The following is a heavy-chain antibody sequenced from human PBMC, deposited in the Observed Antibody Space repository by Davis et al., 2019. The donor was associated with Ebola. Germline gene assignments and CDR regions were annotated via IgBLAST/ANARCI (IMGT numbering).Heavy chain of an antibody. CDR3: AKDSLAAAAGTPALYYYYGMDV. Sequence: GESLKISCAASGFTFSSYAMSWVRQAPGKGLEWVSAISGSGGSTYYADSVKGRFTISRDNSKNTLYLQMNSLRAEDTAVYYCAKDSLAAAAGTPALYYYYGMDVCGQGTTVTVSS. CDR2: ISGSGGST. CDR1: GFTFSSYA. J-gene: IGHJ6*02. D-gene: IGHD6-13*01. V-gene: IGHV3-23*01.